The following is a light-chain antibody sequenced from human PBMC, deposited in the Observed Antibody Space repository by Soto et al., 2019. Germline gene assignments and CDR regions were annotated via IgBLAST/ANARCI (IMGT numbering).Light chain of an antibody. CDR2: ESS. V-gene: IGKV3-11*01. CDR1: QNVANY. CDR3: QQYNNWPPT. J-gene: IGKJ1*01. Sequence: EIVLTQSPATLSLSPGERATLSCRASQNVANYLDWYQQKPGQAPRLLIYESSNRATGIAARFSGSGSGTDFTLAISSLEPEDFAVYYCQQYNNWPPTFGQGTKVEIK.